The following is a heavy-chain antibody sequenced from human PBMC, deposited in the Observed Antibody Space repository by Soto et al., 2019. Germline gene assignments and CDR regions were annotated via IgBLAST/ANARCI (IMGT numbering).Heavy chain of an antibody. J-gene: IGHJ6*02. Sequence: EVQLVESGGGLVQPGGSLRLSCAASGFTFRNYDMHWVRQGPGKGLEWVSGISAAGDPDYADSVEGRFTISRENAQNSFFLQMNSLRAGDTSVYYCARTDRDFYGLDVWGQGTTVIVSS. V-gene: IGHV3-13*05. CDR2: ISAAGDP. CDR3: ARTDRDFYGLDV. CDR1: GFTFRNYD.